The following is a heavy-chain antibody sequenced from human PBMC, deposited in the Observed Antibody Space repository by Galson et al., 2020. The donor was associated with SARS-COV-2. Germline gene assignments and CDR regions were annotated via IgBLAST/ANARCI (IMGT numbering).Heavy chain of an antibody. CDR2: IYYSGST. V-gene: IGHV4-59*08. CDR1: GGSISSYY. J-gene: IGHJ5*02. D-gene: IGHD3-3*01. Sequence: SQTLPLTCTVSGGSISSYYWSWIRQPPGKGLEWIGYIYYSGSTNYNPSLKSRVTISVDTSKNQFSLKLSSLTAAATAVYYCARHDRITIFGVVSIGWFDPWGQGTLVTVSS. CDR3: ARHDRITIFGVVSIGWFDP.